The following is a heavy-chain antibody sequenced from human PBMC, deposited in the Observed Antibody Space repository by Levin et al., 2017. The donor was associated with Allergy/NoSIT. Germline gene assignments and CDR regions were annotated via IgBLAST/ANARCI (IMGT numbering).Heavy chain of an antibody. V-gene: IGHV3-23*01. J-gene: IGHJ4*02. Sequence: SCAASGFTFINYAMSWVRQAPGTGLEWVSGISSSGRSTWYADSVKGRFTISRDNSKNTLYLQMNSLRAGDTALYYCARDTPDLSPGPYFDYWGQGTLVTVSS. CDR1: GFTFINYA. CDR3: ARDTPDLSPGPYFDY. CDR2: ISSSGRST.